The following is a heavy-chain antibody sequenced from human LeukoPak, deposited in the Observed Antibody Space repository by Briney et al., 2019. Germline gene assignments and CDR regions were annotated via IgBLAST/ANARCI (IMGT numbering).Heavy chain of an antibody. CDR2: IRSGGSST. CDR3: AKEVRESAWFYFDY. V-gene: IGHV3-23*01. J-gene: IGHJ4*02. D-gene: IGHD3-10*01. Sequence: SGGSLRLSCAASGFSFDTYALSWVRQAPGRGLEWVSGIRSGGSSTYCADSVKGRFTISRDNSKNTLYLQMNSLRAEDTAVYYCAKEVRESAWFYFDYWGQGTLVTVSS. CDR1: GFSFDTYA.